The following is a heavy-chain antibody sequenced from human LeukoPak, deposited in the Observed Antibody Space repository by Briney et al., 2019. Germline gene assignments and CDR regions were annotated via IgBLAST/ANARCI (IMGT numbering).Heavy chain of an antibody. D-gene: IGHD5-12*01. CDR1: GFTFSSYS. CDR2: ISSSSSYI. V-gene: IGHV3-21*01. CDR3: ARDRYVDIVATGVDY. Sequence: GGSLRLSCAASGFTFSSYSMNWVRQAPGKGLEWVSSISSSSSYINYADSVKGRSTISRDNAKNSLYLQMNSLRAEDTAVYYCARDRYVDIVATGVDYWGQGTLVTVSS. J-gene: IGHJ4*02.